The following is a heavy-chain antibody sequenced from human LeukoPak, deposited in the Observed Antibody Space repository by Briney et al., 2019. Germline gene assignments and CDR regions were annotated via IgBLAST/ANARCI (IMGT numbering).Heavy chain of an antibody. V-gene: IGHV3-48*03. Sequence: PGGSLRLSCAASGFTFNTYEMNWVRQAPGKGLEWVSYIDSSGSTIHYADSVRDRFTISRDNAKNSLYLQMNSLTAEDTAVYFCSRDLDCTVTTCFDGDDGFDIWGQGAMVTVSS. CDR2: IDSSGSTI. D-gene: IGHD2-8*02. J-gene: IGHJ3*02. CDR3: SRDLDCTVTTCFDGDDGFDI. CDR1: GFTFNTYE.